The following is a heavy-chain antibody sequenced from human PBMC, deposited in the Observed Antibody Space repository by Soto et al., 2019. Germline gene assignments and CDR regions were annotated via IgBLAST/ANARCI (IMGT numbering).Heavy chain of an antibody. J-gene: IGHJ4*02. CDR2: IYYSGST. CDR1: GGSISSSSYY. CDR3: ARQPRILTGYSGHFDS. D-gene: IGHD3-9*01. Sequence: QLQLQESGPGLVKPSETLSLTCTVSGGSISSSSYYWGWIRQPPGKGLEWIGSIYYSGSTYYNPSLKSRVTISVDTSKNQFSLKLSSVTAADTAVYYCARQPRILTGYSGHFDSWGQGTLVTVSS. V-gene: IGHV4-39*01.